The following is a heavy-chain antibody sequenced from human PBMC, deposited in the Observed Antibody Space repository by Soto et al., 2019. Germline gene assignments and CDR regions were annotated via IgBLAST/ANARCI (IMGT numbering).Heavy chain of an antibody. CDR1: GGSFSGYY. V-gene: IGHV4-34*01. D-gene: IGHD3-9*01. CDR3: ARVLGGVGTLYYDILTGENWFDP. J-gene: IGHJ5*02. CDR2: INHSGST. Sequence: SETLSLTCAVYGGSFSGYYWSWIRQPPGKGLEWIGEINHSGSTNYNPSLKSRVTISVDTSKNQFSLKLSSVTAADTAVYYCARVLGGVGTLYYDILTGENWFDPWGQGTLVTVSS.